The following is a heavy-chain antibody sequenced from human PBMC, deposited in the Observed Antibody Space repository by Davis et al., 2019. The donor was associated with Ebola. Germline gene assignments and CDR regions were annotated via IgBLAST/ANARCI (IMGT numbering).Heavy chain of an antibody. D-gene: IGHD2-15*01. J-gene: IGHJ5*02. CDR1: GYTFTNYG. Sequence: SVKVSCKASGYTFTNYGITWVRQAPGQGLEWMGRIIPILGIANYAQKFQGRVTITADKSTSTAYMELSSLRSDDTAVYYCARMLGYCSGGSCYTSGWFDPWGQGTLVTVSS. V-gene: IGHV1-69*04. CDR2: IIPILGIA. CDR3: ARMLGYCSGGSCYTSGWFDP.